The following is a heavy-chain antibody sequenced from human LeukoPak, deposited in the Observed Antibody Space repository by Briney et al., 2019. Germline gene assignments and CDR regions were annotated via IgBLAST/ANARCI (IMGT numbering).Heavy chain of an antibody. J-gene: IGHJ4*02. V-gene: IGHV4-31*03. D-gene: IGHD2-21*02. CDR3: AREEPARWRPLDC. CDR1: GGSISSGGYY. CDR2: IYYSGST. Sequence: SETLSLTCTVSGGSISSGGYYWGWIRQHPGKGLEWIGYIYYSGSTYYNPSLKSRVTISVDTSKNQFSLKLSSVTAADTAVYYCAREEPARWRPLDCWGQGTLVTVSS.